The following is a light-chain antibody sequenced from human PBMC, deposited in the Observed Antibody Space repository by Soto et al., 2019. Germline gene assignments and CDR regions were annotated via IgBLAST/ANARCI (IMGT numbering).Light chain of an antibody. V-gene: IGKV3-11*01. CDR2: DAS. CDR1: QSVSSY. J-gene: IGKJ1*01. CDR3: QQRSNWPRT. Sequence: EIVLTQSPATLSLSPGERATLSCRASQSVSSYLAWYQQNPGQAPRLLMYDASNRATGIPARFSGSGSGTDFTLTISSLEPEDFAVYYCQQRSNWPRTFGQGTKVEIK.